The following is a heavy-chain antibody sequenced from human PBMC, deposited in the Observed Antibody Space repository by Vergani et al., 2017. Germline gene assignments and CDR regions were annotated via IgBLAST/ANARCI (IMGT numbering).Heavy chain of an antibody. V-gene: IGHV4-59*01. CDR2: IFSSGST. D-gene: IGHD3-22*01. CDR1: GGSLSAYS. Sequence: QVRLQESGPGLVKPSETLSLTCSVSGGSLSAYSWTWIRQSPVKSLEWIGNIFSSGSTKYNPSLKSRFSMPIDTLMNNFSLNLSTVTAADTAVYFCARRVAGITCHGMDVWGQGATVTVS. J-gene: IGHJ6*02. CDR3: ARRVAGITCHGMDV.